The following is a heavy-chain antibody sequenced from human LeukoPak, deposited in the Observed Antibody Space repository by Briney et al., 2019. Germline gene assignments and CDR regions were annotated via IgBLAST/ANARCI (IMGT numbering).Heavy chain of an antibody. J-gene: IGHJ4*02. CDR2: ISSSSSYI. V-gene: IGHV3-11*05. D-gene: IGHD4-17*01. CDR1: GFTFSDYY. CDR3: AREWGSTVTLDY. Sequence: GGSLRLSCAASGFTFSDYYMSWIRQAPGKGLEWVAYISSSSSYINYADSVKGRFTISRDDAKNSLYLQMNSLRAEDTAVYYCAREWGSTVTLDYWGQGTLVTVSS.